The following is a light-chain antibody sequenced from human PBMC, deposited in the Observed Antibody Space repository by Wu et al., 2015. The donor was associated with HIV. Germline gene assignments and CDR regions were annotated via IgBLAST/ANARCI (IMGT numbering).Light chain of an antibody. CDR1: QSIDNY. CDR3: QQRDAWPLT. J-gene: IGKJ4*01. V-gene: IGKV3-11*01. CDR2: GAS. Sequence: EIVLTQSPATLSLSPGERATLSCRASQSIDNYLAWYQQKSGQAPRLLIYGASNRATGIPVRFSGSGSATDFHLTISSLAPEDSAVYYCQQRDAWPLTFGGGPRVEIK.